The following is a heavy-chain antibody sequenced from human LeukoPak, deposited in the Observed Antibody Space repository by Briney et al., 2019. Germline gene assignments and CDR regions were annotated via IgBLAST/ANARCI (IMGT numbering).Heavy chain of an antibody. J-gene: IGHJ4*02. CDR2: INPNSGDT. D-gene: IGHD5-18*01. CDR3: ARVIGYSYGQGDY. CDR1: GYSFTGYY. Sequence: ASVKVSCKASGYSFTGYYMHWVRQAPGQGLEWMGWINPNSGDTKYAQKFQGRVTMTRDTSISTAYMELSRLRSDDTAVYYCARVIGYSYGQGDYWGQGTLVTVSS. V-gene: IGHV1-2*02.